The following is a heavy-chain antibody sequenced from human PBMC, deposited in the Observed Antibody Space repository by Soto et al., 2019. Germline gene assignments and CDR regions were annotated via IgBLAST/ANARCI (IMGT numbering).Heavy chain of an antibody. CDR1: GFTFSRSA. Sequence: EVQLVESGGGLVQPGGSLKLSCAASGFTFSRSAMHWVRQASGKGLEWVGRIRSKANSYATAYAASVKGRFTISRDDSKNTAYLQMNSLKTEDTAVYYCTIAAAGSPFDYWGQGTLVTVSS. CDR2: IRSKANSYAT. V-gene: IGHV3-73*02. J-gene: IGHJ4*02. CDR3: TIAAAGSPFDY. D-gene: IGHD6-13*01.